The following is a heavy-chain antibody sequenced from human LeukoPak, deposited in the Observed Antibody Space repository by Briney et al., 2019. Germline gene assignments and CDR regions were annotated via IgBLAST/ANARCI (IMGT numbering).Heavy chain of an antibody. CDR3: ARVRTTRPPYYYFGLDV. J-gene: IGHJ6*02. CDR2: TYYRNSRWYS. V-gene: IGHV6-1*01. Sequence: SQTLSVTCAISGDSLSGNTVAWNWIRQSPSRGLEWLGRTYYRNSRWYSDYAGSVKSRLTISPDTSENQFSLHLTSVTPDDTAVYYCARVRTTRPPYYYFGLDVWGQGTAVTVSS. CDR1: GDSLSGNTVA. D-gene: IGHD1-1*01.